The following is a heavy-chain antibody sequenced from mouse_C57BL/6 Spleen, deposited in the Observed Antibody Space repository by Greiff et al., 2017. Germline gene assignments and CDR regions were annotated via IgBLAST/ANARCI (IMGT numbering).Heavy chain of an antibody. J-gene: IGHJ2*01. CDR2: INPGSGGT. CDR3: ARSGDYDFDY. V-gene: IGHV1-54*01. Sequence: VQLKESGAELVRPGTSVKVSCKASGYAFTNYLIEWVKQRPGQGLEWIGVINPGSGGTNYNEKFKGKATLTADKSSSTAYMQLSSLTSEDSAVYFCARSGDYDFDYWGQGTTLTVSS. CDR1: GYAFTNYL. D-gene: IGHD2-4*01.